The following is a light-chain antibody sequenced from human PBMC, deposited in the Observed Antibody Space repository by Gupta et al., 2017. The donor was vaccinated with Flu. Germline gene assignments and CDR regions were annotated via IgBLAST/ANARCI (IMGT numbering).Light chain of an antibody. CDR3: HQYSRYPGT. CDR1: QSITIW. V-gene: IGKV1-5*03. Sequence: DIQMTQSPSALSASVGDRVTITCRASQSITIWLAWYQQKPGKAPNLLIYKASTLEGGVPSRFSGSGSGTDFTLTISSLQPDDFATYYCHQYSRYPGTFGQGTKVEIK. J-gene: IGKJ1*01. CDR2: KAS.